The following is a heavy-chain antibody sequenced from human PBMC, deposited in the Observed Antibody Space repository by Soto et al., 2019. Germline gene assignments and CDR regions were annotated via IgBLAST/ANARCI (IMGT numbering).Heavy chain of an antibody. CDR2: IYYSGST. J-gene: IGHJ4*02. D-gene: IGHD3-10*01. Sequence: SETLSLTCTVSGGSISSYCWSWLRQPPGKGLEWIGYIYYSGSTNYNPSLKSRVTISVDTSKNQFSLKLSSVTAADTAVYYCARSYYYGSGSYYFDYWGQGTLVTVPQ. V-gene: IGHV4-59*01. CDR1: GGSISSYC. CDR3: ARSYYYGSGSYYFDY.